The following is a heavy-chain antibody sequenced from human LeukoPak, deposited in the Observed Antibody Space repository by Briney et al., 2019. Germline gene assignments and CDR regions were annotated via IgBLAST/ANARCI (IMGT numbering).Heavy chain of an antibody. CDR3: ARSSRSSGWFY. CDR1: GGSISSSSYY. D-gene: IGHD6-19*01. J-gene: IGHJ4*02. CDR2: IYYSGST. V-gene: IGHV4-39*01. Sequence: SETLSLTCTVSGGSISSSSYYWGWIRQPPGKGLEWIGSIYYSGSTYHNPSLKSRVTISVDTSKNQFSLKLSSVTAADTAVYYCARSSRSSGWFYWGQGTLVTVSS.